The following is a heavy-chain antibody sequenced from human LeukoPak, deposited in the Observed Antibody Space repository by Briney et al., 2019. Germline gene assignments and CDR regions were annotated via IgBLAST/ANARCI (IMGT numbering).Heavy chain of an antibody. J-gene: IGHJ4*02. CDR1: GGSFSGYY. V-gene: IGHV4-34*01. D-gene: IGHD2-2*02. CDR2: INHSGST. CDR3: ARAQPSLVVPAAIGEGSYFDY. Sequence: SETLSLTCAVYGGSFSGYYWSWIRQPPGKGLEWIGEINHSGSTNYNPSLKSRVTISVDTSKNQSSLKLSSVTAADTAVYYCARAQPSLVVPAAIGEGSYFDYWGQGTLVTVSS.